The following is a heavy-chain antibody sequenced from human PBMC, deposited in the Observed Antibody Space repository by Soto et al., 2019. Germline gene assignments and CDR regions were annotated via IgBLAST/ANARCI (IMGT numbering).Heavy chain of an antibody. Sequence: QVQLQESGPGLVKPSQTLSLTCTVSGGSISSGGNYWSWIRQHPGKGLEWIGYIYYSGSTYYNPSLKSRVTISVDTSKNQFSLKLSSVTAADTAVYYCARSSIAAAGTLHYWGQGTLVTVSS. CDR2: IYYSGST. J-gene: IGHJ4*02. V-gene: IGHV4-31*03. D-gene: IGHD6-13*01. CDR1: GGSISSGGNY. CDR3: ARSSIAAAGTLHY.